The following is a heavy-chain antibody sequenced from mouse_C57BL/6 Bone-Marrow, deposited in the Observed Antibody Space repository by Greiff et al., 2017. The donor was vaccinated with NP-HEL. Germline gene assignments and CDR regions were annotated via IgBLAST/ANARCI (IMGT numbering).Heavy chain of an antibody. J-gene: IGHJ1*03. CDR1: GYSITSDY. CDR2: ISYSGST. Sequence: EVKLMESGPGLAKPSQTLSLTCSVTGYSITSDYWNWIRKFPGNKLEYMGYISYSGSTYYNPSLKSRISITRDTSKNQYYLQLNSVTTEDTATYYCARYTTVVAEGYWYFDVWGTGTTVTVSS. V-gene: IGHV3-8*01. D-gene: IGHD1-1*01. CDR3: ARYTTVVAEGYWYFDV.